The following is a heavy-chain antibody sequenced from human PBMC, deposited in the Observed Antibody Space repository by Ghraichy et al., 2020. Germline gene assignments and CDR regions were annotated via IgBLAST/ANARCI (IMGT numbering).Heavy chain of an antibody. CDR1: GFSVRNNQ. CDR2: VYSGGTT. J-gene: IGHJ4*02. Sequence: GESLNISCAASGFSVRNNQMSWVRQAPGKGLEWVSVVYSGGTTNHADSVKGRFTISRDNSKNTLYLQMNRLRAEDTAVFYCASGAYGSLDYWGQGTLVTVSS. CDR3: ASGAYGSLDY. V-gene: IGHV3-66*02. D-gene: IGHD1-26*01.